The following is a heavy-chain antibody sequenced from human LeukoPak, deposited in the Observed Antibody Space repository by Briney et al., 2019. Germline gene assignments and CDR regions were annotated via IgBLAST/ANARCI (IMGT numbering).Heavy chain of an antibody. V-gene: IGHV1-46*01. CDR1: GYTFTNYY. CDR3: AREWEIGYDLSDY. CDR2: INPSGGST. D-gene: IGHD5-12*01. J-gene: IGHJ4*02. Sequence: ASVKVSCKASGYTFTNYYMNWVRQAPGQGLEWMGIINPSGGSTSYAQKFQGRVTVTRDTSTSTVYMELSSLRSEDTAMYYCAREWEIGYDLSDYWGQGTLVTVSS.